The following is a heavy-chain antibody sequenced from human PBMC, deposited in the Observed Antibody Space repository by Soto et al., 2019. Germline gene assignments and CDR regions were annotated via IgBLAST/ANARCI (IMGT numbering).Heavy chain of an antibody. J-gene: IGHJ5*02. D-gene: IGHD3-22*01. CDR3: ARASGIVVVIDP. V-gene: IGHV1-3*01. CDR1: GYTFTSYA. Sequence: GASVKVSCKASGYTFTSYAMHWVRQAPGQRLEWMGWINAGNGNTKYSQKFQGRVTITRDTSASTAYMELSSLRSEDTAVYYCARASGIVVVIDPWGQGTLVTVSS. CDR2: INAGNGNT.